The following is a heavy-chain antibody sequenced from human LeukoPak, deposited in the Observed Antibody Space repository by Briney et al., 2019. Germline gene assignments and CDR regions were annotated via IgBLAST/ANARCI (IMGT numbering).Heavy chain of an antibody. V-gene: IGHV3-33*01. CDR1: GFTFSSYG. CDR2: IWYDGSNK. J-gene: IGHJ4*02. Sequence: PGGSLRLSCAASGFTFSSYGMHWVRQAPGKGLEWVAVIWYDGSNKYYADSVKGRFTISRDNSKNTLYLQMNSLRAEDTAVYYCATTGYSSGWYFDHWGQGTLVTVSS. D-gene: IGHD6-19*01. CDR3: ATTGYSSGWYFDH.